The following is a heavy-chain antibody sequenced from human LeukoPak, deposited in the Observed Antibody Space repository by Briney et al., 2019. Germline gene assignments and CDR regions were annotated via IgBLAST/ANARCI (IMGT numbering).Heavy chain of an antibody. CDR3: AKVGDGDYDFRSGWFDP. V-gene: IGHV3-30*18. D-gene: IGHD3-3*01. Sequence: PGGSLRLSCAASGFTFSSYGMHWVRQAPGKGLEWVAVISYDGSNKYYADSVKGRFTISRDNSKNTLYLQMNSLRAEDTAVYYCAKVGDGDYDFRSGWFDPWGQGTLVTVSS. CDR1: GFTFSSYG. CDR2: ISYDGSNK. J-gene: IGHJ5*02.